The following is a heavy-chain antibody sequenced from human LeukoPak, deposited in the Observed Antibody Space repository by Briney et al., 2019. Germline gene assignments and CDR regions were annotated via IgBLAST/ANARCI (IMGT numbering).Heavy chain of an antibody. V-gene: IGHV4-31*03. CDR1: GGSISSGGYY. D-gene: IGHD3-9*01. J-gene: IGHJ4*02. CDR2: IYYSGST. CDR3: ARDLSFDWFPYYFDY. Sequence: SETLSLICTVSGGSISSGGYYWSWIRQHPGKGLEWIGYIYYSGSTYYNPSLKSRVTISVDTSKNQFSLKLSSVTAADTAIYYCARDLSFDWFPYYFDYWGQGILVTVSS.